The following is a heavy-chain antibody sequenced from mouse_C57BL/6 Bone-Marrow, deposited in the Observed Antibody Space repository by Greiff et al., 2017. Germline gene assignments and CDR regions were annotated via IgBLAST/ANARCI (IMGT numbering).Heavy chain of an antibody. V-gene: IGHV1-19*01. CDR2: INPYNGGT. CDR3: ARWGYYYYGSSYVYFDV. D-gene: IGHD1-1*01. Sequence: VQLKQSGPVLVKPGASVKMSCKASGYTFTDYYMNWVKQSHGKSLEWIGVINPYNGGTIYNQKFKGKATLTVDKSSSTAYMELNSLTSEDSAVYYCARWGYYYYGSSYVYFDVWGTGTTVTVSS. CDR1: GYTFTDYY. J-gene: IGHJ1*03.